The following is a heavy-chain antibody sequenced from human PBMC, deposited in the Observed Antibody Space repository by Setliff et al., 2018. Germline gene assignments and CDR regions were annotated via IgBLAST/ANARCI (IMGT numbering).Heavy chain of an antibody. J-gene: IGHJ5*02. CDR1: GYTFTDYG. Sequence: GASVKVSFKASGYTFTDYGINWMRQAPGQGFEWMGWISPYNDNTKSAQKFQDRITMTADTSTSTAYMELRSLRFDDTAVYYCARDILLVEGVSVTGCWFDPWGQGALVTV. V-gene: IGHV1-18*04. D-gene: IGHD3-9*01. CDR2: ISPYNDNT. CDR3: ARDILLVEGVSVTGCWFDP.